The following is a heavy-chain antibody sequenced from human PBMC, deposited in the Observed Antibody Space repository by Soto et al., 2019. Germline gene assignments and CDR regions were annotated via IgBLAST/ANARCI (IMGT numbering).Heavy chain of an antibody. Sequence: PGGCLRLACAASGFTFSSYAMSWVRQAPGKGLEWVSAISGSGGRAYYADSVKGRFTISRDNPKNTLYLQMNSLRAEDTAVYYCAKFWAAYPAPSDYWGQGPLVTVSS. CDR3: AKFWAAYPAPSDY. V-gene: IGHV3-23*01. D-gene: IGHD6-25*01. CDR1: GFTFSSYA. CDR2: ISGSGGRA. J-gene: IGHJ4*02.